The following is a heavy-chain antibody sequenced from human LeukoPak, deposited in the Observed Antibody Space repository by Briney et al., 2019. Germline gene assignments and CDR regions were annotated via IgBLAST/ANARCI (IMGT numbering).Heavy chain of an antibody. CDR1: GFIFSSYT. Sequence: GGSLRLSCAASGFIFSSYTMNWVRQSPGKGLEWVASISTSNIYRFYADSVKGRFTISRDNAKNSLSLQLNSLRAEDTAVYYCARGDYGDYGAYYFDLWGRGTLVTVSS. D-gene: IGHD4-17*01. CDR3: ARGDYGDYGAYYFDL. J-gene: IGHJ2*01. CDR2: ISTSNIYR. V-gene: IGHV3-21*01.